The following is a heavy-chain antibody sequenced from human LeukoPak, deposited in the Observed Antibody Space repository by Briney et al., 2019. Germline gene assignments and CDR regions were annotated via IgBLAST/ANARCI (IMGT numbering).Heavy chain of an antibody. J-gene: IGHJ4*02. D-gene: IGHD6-19*01. V-gene: IGHV4-39*07. CDR2: IYYSGST. CDR1: GGSISSSSYY. CDR3: ATSPPSSGWYYFDY. Sequence: SETLSLTCTVSGGSISSSSYYWGWIRQPPVKGLEWIGSIYYSGSTYYNPSLKSRVTISVDTSKNQFSLKLSSVTAADTAVYYCATSPPSSGWYYFDYWGQGTLVTVSS.